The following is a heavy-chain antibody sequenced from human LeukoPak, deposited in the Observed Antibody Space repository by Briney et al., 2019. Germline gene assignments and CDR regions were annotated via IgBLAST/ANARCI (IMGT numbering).Heavy chain of an antibody. CDR1: GYTFTSYG. D-gene: IGHD3-16*01. CDR2: ISAYNGNT. V-gene: IGHV1-18*01. J-gene: IGHJ5*02. CDR3: ARSRTLGQYVNPGLNWFDP. Sequence: GASVKVSCKASGYTFTSYGISWVRQAPGQGLEWMGWISAYNGNTNYAQKFQGRVTMTRDTSISTAYMELSRLRSDDTAVYYCARSRTLGQYVNPGLNWFDPWGQGTLVTVSS.